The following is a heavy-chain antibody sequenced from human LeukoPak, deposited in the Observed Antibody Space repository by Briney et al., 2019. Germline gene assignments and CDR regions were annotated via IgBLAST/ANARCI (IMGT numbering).Heavy chain of an antibody. V-gene: IGHV4-4*02. CDR3: ARENVLRFLEWLSYNWFDP. Sequence: SETLSLTCAVSGGSIKSNNWWSWVRQPPGKGLEWIGEIYHSGSTNYNPSLESRDTVSVDKSKNQFSLDLSSVTAADTAVYYCARENVLRFLEWLSYNWFDPWGQGTLVTVSS. J-gene: IGHJ5*02. D-gene: IGHD3-3*01. CDR1: GGSIKSNNW. CDR2: IYHSGST.